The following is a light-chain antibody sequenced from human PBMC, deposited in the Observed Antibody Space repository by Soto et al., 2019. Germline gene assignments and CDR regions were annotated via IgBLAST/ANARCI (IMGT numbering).Light chain of an antibody. Sequence: DIPMTQSPSTLSASVGDRVTITCRASQRISSCLAWYQQKPGKVPKLLIYKASTLKSGVPSRFSGSGSGTDFTLTISSLQPDDVATYYCQQYNSYPLTFGGGTKVEIK. CDR2: KAS. CDR3: QQYNSYPLT. J-gene: IGKJ4*01. V-gene: IGKV1-5*03. CDR1: QRISSC.